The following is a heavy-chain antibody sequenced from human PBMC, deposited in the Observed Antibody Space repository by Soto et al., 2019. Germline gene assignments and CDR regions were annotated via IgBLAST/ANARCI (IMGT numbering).Heavy chain of an antibody. CDR1: GGSISSYY. CDR2: IFYSGTT. V-gene: IGHV4-59*08. D-gene: IGHD4-17*01. J-gene: IGHJ4*02. CDR3: ARHPTVTEYYFDY. Sequence: SSETLSLTCTVSGGSISSYYWSWIRQPPGKGLEWIGYIFYSGTTYYNPSLKSRVTISVDTSKNQFSLKLSSVTAADTAVYYCARHPTVTEYYFDYWGQGTLVTVSS.